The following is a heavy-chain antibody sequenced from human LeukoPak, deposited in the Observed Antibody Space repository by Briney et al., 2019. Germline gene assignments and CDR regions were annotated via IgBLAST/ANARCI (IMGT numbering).Heavy chain of an antibody. CDR1: GGSISSYY. V-gene: IGHV4-59*08. J-gene: IGHJ4*02. D-gene: IGHD3-10*01. Sequence: SETLSLTCTVSGGSISSYYWSWIRQPPGKGLEWIGYIYYSGSTNYNPSLKSRVTISEDTSKNQFSLKLSSVTAADTAVYYCARQNEGLLWFGESPFDYWGQGTLVTVSS. CDR2: IYYSGST. CDR3: ARQNEGLLWFGESPFDY.